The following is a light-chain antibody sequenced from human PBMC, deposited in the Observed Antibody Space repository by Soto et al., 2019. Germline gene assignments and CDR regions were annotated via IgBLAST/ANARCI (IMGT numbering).Light chain of an antibody. J-gene: IGLJ2*01. CDR3: AAWDDSLTGYVV. CDR2: SDS. V-gene: IGLV1-44*01. CDR1: SSNIGSNT. Sequence: QSALTQPPSASGTPGQRVTISCSGSSSNIGSNTVNWYQQVPGTSPKLLIYSDSQRPSGVPDRFSGSKSGASASLAISGLQSEDEADYYCAAWDDSLTGYVVFGGGTKLTVL.